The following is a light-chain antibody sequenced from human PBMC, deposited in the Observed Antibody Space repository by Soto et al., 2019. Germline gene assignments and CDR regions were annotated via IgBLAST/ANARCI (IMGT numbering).Light chain of an antibody. CDR3: QQANSFPFT. J-gene: IGKJ3*01. CDR2: GAS. V-gene: IGKV3-15*01. Sequence: VMTQAPATLSVSPGERATLSCRASQTINNNVAWYQLKVGQAPRLLIYGASTRATGIPARFSGSGSGTEFTLTISRLQPEDFATYYCQQANSFPFTFGPGTKV. CDR1: QTINNN.